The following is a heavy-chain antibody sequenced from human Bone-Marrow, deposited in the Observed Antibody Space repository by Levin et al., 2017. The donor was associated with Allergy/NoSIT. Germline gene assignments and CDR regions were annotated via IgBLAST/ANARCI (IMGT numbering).Heavy chain of an antibody. CDR2: SSHDGTNK. CDR1: GLTLSSYG. Sequence: GESLKISCVASGLTLSSYGMHWVRQAPGKGLEWGAVSSHDGTNKHYADPVKGRFTISRDNSKKTLYLEMTSLRHEDTAVYFCAKDERGGYCTDGTCYLGMDVWGQGITVTVSS. CDR3: AKDERGGYCTDGTCYLGMDV. D-gene: IGHD2-8*01. V-gene: IGHV3-30*18. J-gene: IGHJ6*02.